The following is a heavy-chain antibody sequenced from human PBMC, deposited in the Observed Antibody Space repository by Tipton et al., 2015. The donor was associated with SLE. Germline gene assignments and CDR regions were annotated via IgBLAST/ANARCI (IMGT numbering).Heavy chain of an antibody. J-gene: IGHJ4*02. V-gene: IGHV3-7*05. D-gene: IGHD6-19*01. Sequence: GSLRLSCVASGLGFSSYWMTWVRQAPGKGLEWVANIKPDGTEKYYVDSVKGRFTISRDNAKDSLYLHMNSLRAEDTAVYYCAREGSVAAHFDYWGQGTLVTVSS. CDR3: AREGSVAAHFDY. CDR1: GLGFSSYW. CDR2: IKPDGTEK.